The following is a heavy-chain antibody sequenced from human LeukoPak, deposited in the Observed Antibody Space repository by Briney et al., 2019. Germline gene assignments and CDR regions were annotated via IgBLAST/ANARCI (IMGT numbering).Heavy chain of an antibody. V-gene: IGHV1-18*01. D-gene: IGHD6-19*01. CDR2: INAYNGDT. CDR1: GYSFTSYG. Sequence: GASVKVSCKASGYSFTSYGITWVRQAPGQGLEWMGWINAYNGDTSYPQKLQGRVTMTEDTSTDTAYMELSSLRSEDTAVYYCATGSVAGNFDYWGQGTLVTVSS. CDR3: ATGSVAGNFDY. J-gene: IGHJ4*02.